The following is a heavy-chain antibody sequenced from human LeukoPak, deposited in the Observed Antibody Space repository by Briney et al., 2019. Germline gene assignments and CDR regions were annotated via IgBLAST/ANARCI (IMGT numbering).Heavy chain of an antibody. CDR3: ARVPHGETIFGVLMYSFDY. J-gene: IGHJ4*02. V-gene: IGHV1-8*02. Sequence: ASVKVSCRASGYTFTGYYMHWVRQATGQGLEWMGWMNPNSGNTGYAQKLQGRVTMTTDTSTSTAYMELRSLRSDDTAVYYCARVPHGETIFGVLMYSFDYWGQGTLVTVSS. CDR1: GYTFTGYY. D-gene: IGHD3-3*01. CDR2: MNPNSGNT.